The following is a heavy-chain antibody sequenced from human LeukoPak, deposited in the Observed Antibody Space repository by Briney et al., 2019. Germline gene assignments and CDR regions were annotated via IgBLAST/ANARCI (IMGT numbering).Heavy chain of an antibody. J-gene: IGHJ4*02. Sequence: GASVRVSCKASGYTFTSYAMRWVRQAPGQRIEWMGWINAGNGNTKYSQKFQGRVTITRDTSASTAYMELSSLRSEDTAVYYCARVGGSGSYYYLDYFDYWGQGTLVTVSS. CDR1: GYTFTSYA. V-gene: IGHV1-3*01. CDR2: INAGNGNT. CDR3: ARVGGSGSYYYLDYFDY. D-gene: IGHD3-10*01.